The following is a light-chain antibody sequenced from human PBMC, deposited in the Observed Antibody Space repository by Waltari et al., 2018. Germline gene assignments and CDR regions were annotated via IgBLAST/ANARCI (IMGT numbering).Light chain of an antibody. CDR2: SNN. V-gene: IGLV1-44*01. Sequence: QSVLAQPPSASGTPGQRITISCSGSNSNIGSNTVNWYQQFPGTAPRLLIYSNNQRPSAVPARFSASKSGSSAALAIYGLHSEDEADYYCSTWDDRLTGVVFGGGTKVTVL. CDR3: STWDDRLTGVV. CDR1: NSNIGSNT. J-gene: IGLJ2*01.